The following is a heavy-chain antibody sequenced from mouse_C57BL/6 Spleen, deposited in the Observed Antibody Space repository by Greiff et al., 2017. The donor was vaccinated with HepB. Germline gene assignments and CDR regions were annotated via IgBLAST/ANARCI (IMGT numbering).Heavy chain of an antibody. CDR2: IHPSDSDT. J-gene: IGHJ4*01. CDR3: AISGYYGYYAMDY. CDR1: GYTFTSYW. Sequence: VQLQQPGAELVKPGASVKVSCKASGYTFTSYWMHWVKQRPGQGLEWIGRIHPSDSDTNYNQKFKGKATLTVDKSSSTAYMQLSSLTSEDSAVYYCAISGYYGYYAMDYWGQGTSVTVSS. D-gene: IGHD2-3*01. V-gene: IGHV1-74*01.